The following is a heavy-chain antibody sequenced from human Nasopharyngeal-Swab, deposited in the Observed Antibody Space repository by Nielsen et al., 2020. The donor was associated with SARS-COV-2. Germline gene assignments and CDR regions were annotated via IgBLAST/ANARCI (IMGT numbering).Heavy chain of an antibody. D-gene: IGHD6-13*01. Sequence: GGSLRLSCAASGITFSSYWMSWVRQAPGKGLEWVANIKQDGSEKYYVDSVKGRFTISRDNAKNSLYLQMNSLRAADTAVYFCARHGSSSWHFDYWGQGTPVTVSS. V-gene: IGHV3-7*04. CDR3: ARHGSSSWHFDY. J-gene: IGHJ4*02. CDR1: GITFSSYW. CDR2: IKQDGSEK.